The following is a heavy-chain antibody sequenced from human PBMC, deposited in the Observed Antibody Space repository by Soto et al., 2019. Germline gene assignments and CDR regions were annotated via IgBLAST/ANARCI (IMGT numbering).Heavy chain of an antibody. CDR3: ATSTVSYVDIVSSTTRGYFDH. CDR1: GYNFNTYW. CDR2: IYPGDSDT. D-gene: IGHD5-12*01. Sequence: GESLKISCDGSGYNFNTYWIGWVRQMPGKGLEWMALIYPGDSDTRYSPSFEGQVTLSVDRSISTAYLQRSSLKASDTAIYYCATSTVSYVDIVSSTTRGYFDHWGQGTLVTVS. V-gene: IGHV5-51*01. J-gene: IGHJ4*02.